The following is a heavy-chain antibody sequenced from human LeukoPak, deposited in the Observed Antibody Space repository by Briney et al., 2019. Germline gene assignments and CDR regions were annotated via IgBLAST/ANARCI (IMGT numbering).Heavy chain of an antibody. V-gene: IGHV4-34*01. CDR3: ASDSHSSSDY. CDR2: INHSGST. J-gene: IGHJ4*02. D-gene: IGHD6-13*01. CDR1: GGSLSGYY. Sequence: PSETLSLTCAVYGGSLSGYYWSWIRQPPGKGLEWIGEINHSGSTNYNPSLKSRVTISVDTSKNQFSLKLSSVTAADTAVYYCASDSHSSSDYWGQGTLVTVSS.